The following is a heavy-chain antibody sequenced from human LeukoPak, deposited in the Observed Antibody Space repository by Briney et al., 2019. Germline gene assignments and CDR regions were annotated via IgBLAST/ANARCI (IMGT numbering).Heavy chain of an antibody. V-gene: IGHV3-13*01. CDR2: IGTAGDT. CDR3: ARGLTTVVTPH. D-gene: IGHD4-23*01. CDR1: GFIFSSYD. J-gene: IGHJ4*02. Sequence: GGSLRLSCAASGFIFSSYDMHWVRQAAGKGREWVSAIGTAGDTYYVGSVKGRFTISRENAKNSLYLQMNSLRAGDTAVYYCARGLTTVVTPHWGQGTLVTVSS.